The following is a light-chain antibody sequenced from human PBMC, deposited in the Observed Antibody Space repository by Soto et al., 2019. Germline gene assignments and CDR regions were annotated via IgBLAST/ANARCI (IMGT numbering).Light chain of an antibody. V-gene: IGKV3-20*01. CDR2: GAS. CDR3: QQYGSSPFT. CDR1: QSVSSSY. J-gene: IGKJ3*01. Sequence: EIVLTQSPGTLSLSPGERATLSCRASQSVSSSYLAWYQQKPGQAPRLLIYGASSRATGSPDRFSGSGSVTDFTLPISRLEPEDFVVYYCQQYGSSPFTFGPGTKVDIK.